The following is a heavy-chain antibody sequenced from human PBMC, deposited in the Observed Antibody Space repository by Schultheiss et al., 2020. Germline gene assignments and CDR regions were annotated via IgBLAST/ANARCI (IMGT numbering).Heavy chain of an antibody. CDR3: ARSGGVLAYGDPTLFDY. Sequence: GSLRLSCKGSGYSFTSYWIGWVRQMPGKGLEWMGIIYPGDSDTRYSPSFQGQVTISADKSISTAYLQWSSLKASDTAMYYCARSGGVLAYGDPTLFDYWGQGTLVTVSS. D-gene: IGHD4-17*01. CDR2: IYPGDSDT. J-gene: IGHJ4*02. CDR1: GYSFTSYW. V-gene: IGHV5-51*01.